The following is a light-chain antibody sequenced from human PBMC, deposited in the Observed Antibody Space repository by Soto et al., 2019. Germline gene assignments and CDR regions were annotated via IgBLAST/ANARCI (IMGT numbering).Light chain of an antibody. CDR3: SSYAGAITFYV. J-gene: IGLJ1*01. V-gene: IGLV2-23*02. Sequence: QSALTQPASVPGSPGQSITISCTGTSSDVGTYTLVSWYQQHPGKAPKLVIYEVNKRPAGVSKRFSGSKSGDTASLTISGLQAEDEADYYCSSYAGAITFYVFGTGTKSPS. CDR1: SSDVGTYTL. CDR2: EVN.